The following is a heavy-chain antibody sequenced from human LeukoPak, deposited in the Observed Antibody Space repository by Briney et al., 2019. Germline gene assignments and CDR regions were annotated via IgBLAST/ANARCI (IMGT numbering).Heavy chain of an antibody. D-gene: IGHD1-14*01. CDR1: GGSMNGHY. CDR2: IYYGRST. CDR3: AGLHFAQAEEFDP. Sequence: PSETLSLTCSVSGGSMNGHYWSWIRQSPGKGLEWIGYIYYGRSTTYNPSLQSRVTMLWDTSKNQFSLTLRFVTAADTAVYYCAGLHFAQAEEFDPWGQGTLVTVSS. V-gene: IGHV4-59*08. J-gene: IGHJ5*01.